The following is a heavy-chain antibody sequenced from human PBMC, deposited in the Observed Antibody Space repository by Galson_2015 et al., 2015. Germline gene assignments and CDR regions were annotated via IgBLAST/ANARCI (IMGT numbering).Heavy chain of an antibody. CDR2: FYFGST. CDR1: GASVQSYY. Sequence: TLSLTCTVSGASVQSYYWSWIRQSPREGLEWIGYFYFGSTSYNPSLKSRVSISIDTSKNQLSLKLTSVTAADTAVYYCARDTGYSTGYWFDPWGQGALVTVTS. CDR3: ARDTGYSTGYWFDP. D-gene: IGHD5-18*01. V-gene: IGHV4-59*02. J-gene: IGHJ5*02.